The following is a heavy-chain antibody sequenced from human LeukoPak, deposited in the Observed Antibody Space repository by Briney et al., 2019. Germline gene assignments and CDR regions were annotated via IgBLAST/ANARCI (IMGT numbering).Heavy chain of an antibody. CDR2: INDGGTI. J-gene: IGHJ6*03. D-gene: IGHD1-7*01. CDR1: GGSFNIYY. CDR3: ARRWNYGRNYYIDV. V-gene: IGHV4-34*01. Sequence: SETLSLTCAVYGGSFNIYYWSWIRQSPGRGLEWIGEINDGGTINYNPSLLSRVTISLDRSKNQFSLRLTSVTTTDTAVYYCARRWNYGRNYYIDVWGKGATVSVSS.